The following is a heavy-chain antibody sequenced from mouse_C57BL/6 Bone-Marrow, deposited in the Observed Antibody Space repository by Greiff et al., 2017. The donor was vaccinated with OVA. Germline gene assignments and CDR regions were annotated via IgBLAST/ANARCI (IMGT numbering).Heavy chain of an antibody. D-gene: IGHD4-1*01. CDR3: ARRWDEYFDY. J-gene: IGHJ2*01. CDR1: GFTFSSYG. CDR2: ISSGGSYT. Sequence: EVQLVESGGDLVKPGGSLKLSCAASGFTFSSYGMSWVRQTPDKRLEWVATISSGGSYTYYPDSVKGRFTISRDNAKNTLYLQMSSLKSEDTAMYYCARRWDEYFDYWGQGTTLTVSS. V-gene: IGHV5-6*01.